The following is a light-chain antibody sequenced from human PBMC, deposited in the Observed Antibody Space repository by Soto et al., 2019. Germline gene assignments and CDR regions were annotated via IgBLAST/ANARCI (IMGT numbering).Light chain of an antibody. Sequence: EIVLTQSPGTLSLSPGERATLSCRASQSVSSSYLAWYQQKPGQAPRLLIYGASSRATGIPDRFSGSGSGTDFTLTISRLKPEDLAVDYCHQYGSSSRTFGKGTTVEIK. V-gene: IGKV3-20*01. CDR2: GAS. CDR3: HQYGSSSRT. J-gene: IGKJ1*01. CDR1: QSVSSSY.